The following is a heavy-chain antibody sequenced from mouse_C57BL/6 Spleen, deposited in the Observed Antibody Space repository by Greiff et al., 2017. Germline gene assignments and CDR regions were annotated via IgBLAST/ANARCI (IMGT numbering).Heavy chain of an antibody. Sequence: QVQLQQSGAELVRPGASVKMSCKASGYTFTSYNMHWVKQTPSQGLEWIGALYPGNGDTSYNQKFKGKATLTVDKSSSTAYMQLSSLTSEDSAVYAYARGNYEYAMDYGGQGTSVTVSS. CDR2: LYPGNGDT. J-gene: IGHJ4*01. D-gene: IGHD1-1*01. CDR1: GYTFTSYN. CDR3: ARGNYEYAMDY. V-gene: IGHV1-12*01.